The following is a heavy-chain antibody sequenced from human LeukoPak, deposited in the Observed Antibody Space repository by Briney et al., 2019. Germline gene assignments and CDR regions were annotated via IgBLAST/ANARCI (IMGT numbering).Heavy chain of an antibody. J-gene: IGHJ3*02. CDR3: AREMDYYDSSGYDAFDI. Sequence: SETLSLTCTVSGYSVSSGYFWGWLRQPPRKRLELLGSIHHSGTTYYNPSLKSRLTISVDTSKNQFSLKLSSVTAADTAVYYCAREMDYYDSSGYDAFDIWGQGTMVTVSS. CDR1: GYSVSSGYF. CDR2: IHHSGTT. V-gene: IGHV4-38-2*02. D-gene: IGHD3-22*01.